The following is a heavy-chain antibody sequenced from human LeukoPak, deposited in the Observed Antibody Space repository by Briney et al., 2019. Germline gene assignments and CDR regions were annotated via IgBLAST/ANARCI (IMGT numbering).Heavy chain of an antibody. D-gene: IGHD6-6*01. J-gene: IGHJ4*02. V-gene: IGHV3-23*01. CDR1: GFTFSSYA. CDR3: AKPTSYSSSSESY. CDR2: ISGSGGST. Sequence: GGSLRLSCAASGFTFSSYAMSWVRQAPGKGLEWVSAISGSGGSTYCADSVKGRFTISRDNSKNTLYLQMNSLRAEDTAVYYCAKPTSYSSSSESYWGQGTLVTVSS.